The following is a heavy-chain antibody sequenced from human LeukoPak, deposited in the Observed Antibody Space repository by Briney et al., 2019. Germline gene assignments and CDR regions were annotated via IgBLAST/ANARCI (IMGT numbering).Heavy chain of an antibody. CDR1: GYTFTGYY. CDR2: INPNSGGT. V-gene: IGHV1-2*02. Sequence: GASVKVSCKASGYTFTGYYMHWVRQAPGQGLEWMGWINPNSGGTNYAQKFQGRVTMTRDTSISTAYMELSRLRSDDTAVYCCARGSLPAAIPNWFDPWGQGTLVTVSS. J-gene: IGHJ5*02. CDR3: ARGSLPAAIPNWFDP. D-gene: IGHD2-2*01.